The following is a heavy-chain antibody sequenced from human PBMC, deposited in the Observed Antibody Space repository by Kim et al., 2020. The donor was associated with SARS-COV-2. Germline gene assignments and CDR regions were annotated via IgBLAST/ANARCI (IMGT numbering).Heavy chain of an antibody. CDR1: GFTFSSYG. J-gene: IGHJ4*02. CDR3: ARSATKVRGANTEYFDY. V-gene: IGHV3-33*01. CDR2: IWYDGSNK. Sequence: GGSLRLSCAASGFTFSSYGMHWVRQAPGKGLEWVAVIWYDGSNKYYADSVKGRFTISRDNSKNTLYLQMNSLRAEDPAVYYCARSATKVRGANTEYFDYWGQGTLVTVSS. D-gene: IGHD3-10*01.